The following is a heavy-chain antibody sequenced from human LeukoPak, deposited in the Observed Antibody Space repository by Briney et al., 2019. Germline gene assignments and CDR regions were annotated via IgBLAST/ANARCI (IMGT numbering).Heavy chain of an antibody. Sequence: GGSLRLSCAASGFTFSNYWMHWVRQAPGKGLVWVSRLNRDGTITSDADSVRGRFTISRDNAKNTLYLQMNNLRVEDTAVYYCAREAVVVPTANTDAFDMWGQGTMDTVSS. CDR1: GFTFSNYW. V-gene: IGHV3-74*01. CDR3: AREAVVVPTANTDAFDM. D-gene: IGHD2-15*01. CDR2: LNRDGTIT. J-gene: IGHJ3*02.